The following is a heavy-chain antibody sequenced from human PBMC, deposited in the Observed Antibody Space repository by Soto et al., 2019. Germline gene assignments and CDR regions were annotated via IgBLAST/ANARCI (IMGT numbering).Heavy chain of an antibody. D-gene: IGHD3-9*01. Sequence: QVQLQESGPGLVKPSGTLSLTCAVSGGSISSSNWWSWVRQPPGKGLEWIGEIYHSGSTNYNPSLKSRVTISVDKSKNQFSLKLSSVTAADTAVYYCARGQYFDWLPLMNYYYGMDVWGRGTTVTVSS. CDR3: ARGQYFDWLPLMNYYYGMDV. CDR1: GGSISSSNW. V-gene: IGHV4-4*02. CDR2: IYHSGST. J-gene: IGHJ6*02.